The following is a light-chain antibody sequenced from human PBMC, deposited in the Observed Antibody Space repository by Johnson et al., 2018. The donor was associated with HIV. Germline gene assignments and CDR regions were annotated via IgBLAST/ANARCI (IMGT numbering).Light chain of an antibody. CDR3: GTWDSSLSAYV. Sequence: QSVLTQPPSVSAAPGQKVTISCSGSNSNIGNNYVSWYQHFPETAPKLLIYDNNKRPSGIPDRFSGSKSGTSATLDITGLQTGDEADYFCGTWDSSLSAYVFGTGTKVNVL. CDR2: DNN. V-gene: IGLV1-51*01. CDR1: NSNIGNNY. J-gene: IGLJ1*01.